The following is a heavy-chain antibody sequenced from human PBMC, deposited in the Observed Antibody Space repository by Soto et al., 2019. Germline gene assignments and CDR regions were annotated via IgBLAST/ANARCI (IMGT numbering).Heavy chain of an antibody. Sequence: GGSLRLSCAASGFTFSSYAMSWVRQAPGKGLEWVSAISGSGDNTYYADSVKGRFTVSRDNSKNTLYLQMNSLRAEDTATYFCAKDLYDGRDYWGQGTLVTVSS. J-gene: IGHJ4*02. CDR2: ISGSGDNT. CDR3: AKDLYDGRDY. CDR1: GFTFSSYA. V-gene: IGHV3-23*01. D-gene: IGHD3-22*01.